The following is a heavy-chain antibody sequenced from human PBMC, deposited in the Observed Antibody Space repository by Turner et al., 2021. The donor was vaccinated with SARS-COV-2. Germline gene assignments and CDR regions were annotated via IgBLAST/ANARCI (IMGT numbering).Heavy chain of an antibody. V-gene: IGHV4-39*01. CDR2: IYYSGST. Sequence: QLQLQESGPGLVKSSETLSLTCTVSGGSISSSSYSWGWIRQPPGKGLEWIGSIYYSGSTYYTPSLKSRVSISVDTSKNQFSLRLSSVTAADTAVYYCATPSVSYDSSGYFHFDLWGRGTLVTVSS. CDR3: ATPSVSYDSSGYFHFDL. CDR1: GGSISSSSYS. J-gene: IGHJ2*01. D-gene: IGHD3-22*01.